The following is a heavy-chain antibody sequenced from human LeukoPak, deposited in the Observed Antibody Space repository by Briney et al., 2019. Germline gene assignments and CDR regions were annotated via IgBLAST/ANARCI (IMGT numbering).Heavy chain of an antibody. V-gene: IGHV3-9*01. Sequence: PGGSLRLSRAPSGFTFDVYAMHWVRPTPGGGLGWVSAIKWKSGSIDYTDSVKRRSTISRDNSKTSLYLQMNNLSAGYTALYYCARGGGIVGASNRYYYYYMDVWGKGTTVTISS. CDR1: GFTFDVYA. J-gene: IGHJ6*03. D-gene: IGHD1-26*01. CDR3: ARGGGIVGASNRYYYYYMDV. CDR2: IKWKSGSI.